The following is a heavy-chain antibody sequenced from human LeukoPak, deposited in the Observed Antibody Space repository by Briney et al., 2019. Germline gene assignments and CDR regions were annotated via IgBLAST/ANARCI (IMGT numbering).Heavy chain of an antibody. J-gene: IGHJ5*02. D-gene: IGHD3-22*01. CDR1: VGSLSSYY. CDR2: IYYSGST. V-gene: IGHV4-59*01. CDR3: ARGSYDSSGYARFDP. Sequence: SETLSLTCTVSVGSLSSYYWSWVRQPPGKGREWIGYIYYSGSTNYNPSLKSRVTISVDTSKNQFSLKLSSVTAADTAVYYCARGSYDSSGYARFDPWGQGTLVTVSS.